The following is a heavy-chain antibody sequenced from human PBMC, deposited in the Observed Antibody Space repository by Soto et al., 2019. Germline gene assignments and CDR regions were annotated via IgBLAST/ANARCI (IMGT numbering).Heavy chain of an antibody. CDR3: VDGGNSKRGYYYYYGMDV. Sequence: QVQLVQSGAEVKKPGSSVKVSCKASGGTFSSYAISWVRQAPGQGLEWMGGIIPIFGTANYAQKFQGRVTITADESTSTAYMELSSLRSEDTAVYYCVDGGNSKRGYYYYYGMDVWGQGTTVTVSS. D-gene: IGHD2-21*02. CDR2: IIPIFGTA. CDR1: GGTFSSYA. V-gene: IGHV1-69*01. J-gene: IGHJ6*02.